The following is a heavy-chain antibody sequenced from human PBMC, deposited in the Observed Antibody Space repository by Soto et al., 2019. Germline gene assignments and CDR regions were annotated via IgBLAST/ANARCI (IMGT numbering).Heavy chain of an antibody. CDR3: ATPYYYHH. V-gene: IGHV3-21*01. Sequence: AGGSLRLSCAASGFMFSAYTMSWVRQAPGKGLEWLSSITSNSDHIDYADSVRGRFTVSRDNARKSLYLQMDSLGAEDTGVYYCATPYYYHHWGPGTLVTVSS. CDR2: ITSNSDHI. CDR1: GFMFSAYT. J-gene: IGHJ4*02.